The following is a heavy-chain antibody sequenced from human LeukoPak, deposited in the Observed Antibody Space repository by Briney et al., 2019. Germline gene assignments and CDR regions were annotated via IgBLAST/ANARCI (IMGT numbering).Heavy chain of an antibody. CDR2: IYYSGSS. Sequence: SETLSLTCTVSGGSISSSGYYWGWIRQPPGEGLVGLGSIYYSGSSYYNPSLKSRVSLSVDTSKMQFSLKLRSVTAPDTAVYYCARQGYGDSSSRPFDYWGQGTLVTVSS. CDR1: GGSISSSGYY. V-gene: IGHV4-39*01. CDR3: ARQGYGDSSSRPFDY. J-gene: IGHJ4*02. D-gene: IGHD4-17*01.